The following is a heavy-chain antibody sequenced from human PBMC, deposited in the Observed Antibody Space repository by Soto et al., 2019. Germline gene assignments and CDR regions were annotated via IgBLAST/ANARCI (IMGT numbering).Heavy chain of an antibody. CDR3: ATIAVAGPDDY. Sequence: GGSLRLSCAASGFTFSSYGMHWVRQAPGKGLEWVAVISYDGSNKYYADSVKGRFTISRDNSKNTLYLQMNSLRAEDTAVYYCATIAVAGPDDYWGQGTLVTV. D-gene: IGHD6-19*01. CDR2: ISYDGSNK. V-gene: IGHV3-30*03. J-gene: IGHJ4*02. CDR1: GFTFSSYG.